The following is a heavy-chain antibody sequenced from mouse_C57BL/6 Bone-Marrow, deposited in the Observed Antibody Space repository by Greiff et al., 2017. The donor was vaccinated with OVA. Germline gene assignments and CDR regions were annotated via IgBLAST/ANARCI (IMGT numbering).Heavy chain of an antibody. CDR3: ARQCYYYGSSSWFAY. Sequence: EVYLVESGGDLVKPGGSLKLSCAASGFTFSSYGMSWVRQTPDKRLEWVATISSGGSYTYYPDSVKGRFTISRDNAKNTLYLQMSSLKSEDTAMDYCARQCYYYGSSSWFAYWGQGTLVTVSA. CDR2: ISSGGSYT. CDR1: GFTFSSYG. V-gene: IGHV5-6*01. D-gene: IGHD1-1*01. J-gene: IGHJ3*01.